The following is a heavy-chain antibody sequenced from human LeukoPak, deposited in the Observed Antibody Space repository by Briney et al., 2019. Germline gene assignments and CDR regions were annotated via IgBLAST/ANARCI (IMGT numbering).Heavy chain of an antibody. J-gene: IGHJ6*03. CDR3: ARPQMLDYYMDV. Sequence: GGSLRLSCAASGFTFSNYWMSWVRQTPGKGLEWVAHINQDESEEDYVDSVKGRFTISRDDAKNSLYLQMNYLGAADTAVYYCARPQMLDYYMDVWGKGTTVTVTS. V-gene: IGHV3-7*01. CDR1: GFTFSNYW. D-gene: IGHD3-10*02. CDR2: INQDESEE.